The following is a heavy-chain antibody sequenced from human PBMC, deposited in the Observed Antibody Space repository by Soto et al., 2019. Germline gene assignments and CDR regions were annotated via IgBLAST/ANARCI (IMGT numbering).Heavy chain of an antibody. CDR2: IYTSGST. D-gene: IGHD6-19*01. V-gene: IGHV4-4*07. CDR3: ARDLSQWLVPGWFDP. Sequence: SGTLSLTCTVSGGSISSYYWSWIRQPAGKGLEWIGRIYTSGSTNYNPSLKSRVTMSVDTSKNQFSLKLSSVTAADTAVYYCARDLSQWLVPGWFDPWGQGTLVTVSS. J-gene: IGHJ5*02. CDR1: GGSISSYY.